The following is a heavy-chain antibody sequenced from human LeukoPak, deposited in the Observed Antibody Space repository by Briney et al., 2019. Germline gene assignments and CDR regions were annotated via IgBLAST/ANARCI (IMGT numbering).Heavy chain of an antibody. CDR1: GFTVSSYS. D-gene: IGHD6-19*01. Sequence: GGSLRPSCAASGFTVSSYSINWVRQAPGKGMEWVSYISSSISTIYYADSVKGRFTISRDNAKNSLYLPMNSLRAEDTAVYSCARAAVAGTFDYWGQGTLVTVSS. CDR2: ISSSISTI. CDR3: ARAAVAGTFDY. J-gene: IGHJ4*02. V-gene: IGHV3-48*01.